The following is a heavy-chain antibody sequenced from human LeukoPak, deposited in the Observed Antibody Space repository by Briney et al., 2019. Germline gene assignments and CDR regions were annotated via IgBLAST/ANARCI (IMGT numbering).Heavy chain of an antibody. V-gene: IGHV3-64*01. CDR3: ARDFGLTGKVDY. J-gene: IGHJ4*02. D-gene: IGHD1-20*01. Sequence: PGGSLRLSCAASGFTFSRYAMHWVRQAPGKGLESVSAISSNGGSTYYANSVKGRFTISRDNSKNTLYLQMGSLRAEDLAVYYCARDFGLTGKVDYCGQGTLVTVSS. CDR1: GFTFSRYA. CDR2: ISSNGGST.